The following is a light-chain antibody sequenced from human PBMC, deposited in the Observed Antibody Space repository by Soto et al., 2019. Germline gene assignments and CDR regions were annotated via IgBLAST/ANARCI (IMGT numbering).Light chain of an antibody. V-gene: IGKV2-28*01. CDR1: QSLLHSNGYNY. CDR3: QQRYSTPWT. CDR2: LGS. J-gene: IGKJ1*01. Sequence: DIVMTQSPLFLPVPPGEPASISCRSSQSLLHSNGYNYLDWYLQKPGQSPQLLIYLGSNRASGVHDRFSGSGSGTDVTLTISSLQPEEGATDYGQQRYSTPWTVGQGTQVDIK.